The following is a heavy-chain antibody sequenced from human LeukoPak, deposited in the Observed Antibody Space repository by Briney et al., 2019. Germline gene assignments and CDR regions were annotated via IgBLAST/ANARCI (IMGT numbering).Heavy chain of an antibody. D-gene: IGHD3-22*01. CDR3: AKYYCDGSGYSALGY. Sequence: GGSLRLSCAASGFTFSSYGMHWVRQAPGKGVEWVAVISFDGSYKYYADSVKGRFTISRDNSKNTLYLQMNSLRTEDTAVFYCAKYYCDGSGYSALGYWGQGTLVTVSS. J-gene: IGHJ1*01. CDR1: GFTFSSYG. V-gene: IGHV3-30*18. CDR2: ISFDGSYK.